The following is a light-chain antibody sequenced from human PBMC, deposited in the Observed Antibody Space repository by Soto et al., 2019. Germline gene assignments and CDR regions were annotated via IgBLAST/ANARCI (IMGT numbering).Light chain of an antibody. J-gene: IGKJ2*01. CDR3: QQSYSTPYT. V-gene: IGKV1-39*01. CDR1: QRITTY. Sequence: DIQMTQSPSSLPASVGDRVSITCRASQRITTYVNWYQQKPGKAPNLLIYAASTLQSGVPSRFSGTGSGTDFTLTISSLQPEDFATYYCQQSYSTPYTFGQGTKLEIK. CDR2: AAS.